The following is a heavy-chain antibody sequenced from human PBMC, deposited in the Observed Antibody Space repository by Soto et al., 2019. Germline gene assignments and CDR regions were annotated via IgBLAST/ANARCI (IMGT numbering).Heavy chain of an antibody. J-gene: IGHJ1*01. V-gene: IGHV3-74*01. CDR1: GFTFSSYW. CDR3: VSSRLAGSGGRCVVEYFQS. D-gene: IGHD2-15*01. CDR2: ISSDGSST. Sequence: EVQLVESGGGLVQPGGSLRLSCAASGFTFSSYWMHWVRQAPGKGLVWVSRISSDGSSTGYADPVKGRFTISISRYNAKNTLFLQMNSLRAKDTAVYYCVSSRLAGSGGRCVVEYFQSWGQGTLVTVSS.